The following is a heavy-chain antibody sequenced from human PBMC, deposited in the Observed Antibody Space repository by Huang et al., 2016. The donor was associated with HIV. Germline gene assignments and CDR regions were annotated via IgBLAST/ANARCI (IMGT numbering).Heavy chain of an antibody. V-gene: IGHV5-51*01. J-gene: IGHJ4*02. CDR3: TRQSPMGSTYYFDF. CDR1: GYTFTNYW. D-gene: IGHD1-26*01. CDR2: PYPDDSHT. Sequence: VQLVQSGPEVRKPGESLKISCKTSGYTFTNYWIGWVRQAPGKGLEGWAIPYPDDSHTRYNPSFQGHVTISVDKSISTAFLQLNLLRASDTAIYYCTRQSPMGSTYYFDFWGPGTLVTVSS.